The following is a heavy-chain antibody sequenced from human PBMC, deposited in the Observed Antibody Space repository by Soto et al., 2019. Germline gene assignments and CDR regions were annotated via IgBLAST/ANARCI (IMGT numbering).Heavy chain of an antibody. J-gene: IGHJ6*02. V-gene: IGHV3-30*18. CDR1: GFTFSSYG. CDR3: AKSRFSYCGGDCYSRNGMDV. D-gene: IGHD2-21*02. CDR2: ISYDGSNK. Sequence: GGSLRLSCAASGFTFSSYGMHWVRQAPGKGLEWVAVISYDGSNKYYADSVKGRFTISRDNSKNTLYLQMNSLRAEDTAVYYCAKSRFSYCGGDCYSRNGMDVWGQGTTVTVSS.